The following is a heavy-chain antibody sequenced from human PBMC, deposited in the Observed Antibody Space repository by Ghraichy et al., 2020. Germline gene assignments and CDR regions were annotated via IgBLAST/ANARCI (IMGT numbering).Heavy chain of an antibody. CDR2: VYHDGST. Sequence: QTLSLTCNVSGDSVNNFYWSWIRQFPGKGLEWIGYVYHDGSTNYNPSLKSRVAISVDSSRNQFSLTLSSVTAADAAVYYCARLQSDYYYYYLDVWGKGTTVSVSS. CDR3: ARLQSDYYYYYLDV. J-gene: IGHJ6*03. V-gene: IGHV4-59*08. CDR1: GDSVNNFY.